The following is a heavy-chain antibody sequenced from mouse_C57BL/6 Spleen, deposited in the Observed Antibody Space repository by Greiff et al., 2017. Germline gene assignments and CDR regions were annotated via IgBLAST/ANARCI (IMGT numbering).Heavy chain of an antibody. D-gene: IGHD1-1*01. CDR1: GYTFTSYG. V-gene: IGHV1-55*01. CDR3: ARGGFYYGSSYYFDY. Sequence: QVQLQQPGAGLVKPGASVKMSCAASGYTFTSYGITWVKQTPGQGLEWVGDICPGSGSINYTETFKGKATITVDTSYSTPYMQLSRLTSEDSAVYYGARGGFYYGSSYYFDYWGQGTTLTVSS. J-gene: IGHJ2*01. CDR2: ICPGSGSI.